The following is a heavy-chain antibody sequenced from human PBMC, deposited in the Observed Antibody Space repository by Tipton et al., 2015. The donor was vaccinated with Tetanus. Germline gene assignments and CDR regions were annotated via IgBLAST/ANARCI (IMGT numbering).Heavy chain of an antibody. D-gene: IGHD5-24*01. V-gene: IGHV3-53*01. CDR2: MYSGGDT. CDR3: ARDTYYQSHHYNYFDF. Sequence: SLRLSCVASGFIVSSHYMSWVRQAPGKGLEWVSVMYSGGDTYYVDSVKGRFSISRDNAKNTLYLQMDSLRDEDTGVFYCARDTYYQSHHYNYFDFWGQGVRVTVSS. J-gene: IGHJ4*02. CDR1: GFIVSSHY.